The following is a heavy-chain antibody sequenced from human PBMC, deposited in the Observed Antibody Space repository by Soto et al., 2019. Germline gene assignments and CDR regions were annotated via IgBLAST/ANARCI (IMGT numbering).Heavy chain of an antibody. J-gene: IGHJ4*02. CDR2: INPSGGST. V-gene: IGHV1-46*01. CDR1: GYTFTSYG. Sequence: ASVKVSCKASGYTFTSYGINWVRQATGLGLEWMGIINPSGGSTNYPQKFQGRVTMTSDTSTNTVYMELSSLRSEDTAVYYCARVPDLGSSGNFDYWGQGTQVTVSS. CDR3: ARVPDLGSSGNFDY. D-gene: IGHD6-19*01.